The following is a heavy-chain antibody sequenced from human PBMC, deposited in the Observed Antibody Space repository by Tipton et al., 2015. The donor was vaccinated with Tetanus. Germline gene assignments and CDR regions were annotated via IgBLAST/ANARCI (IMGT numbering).Heavy chain of an antibody. CDR2: IHHSGPA. CDR3: ARNVYTVTNDAFDI. CDR1: GDSVGTGNFY. J-gene: IGHJ3*02. V-gene: IGHV4-30-4*01. Sequence: TLSLTCSVSGDSVGTGNFYWSWIRQPPGKGLEWIAFIHHSGPAFSKPSLKSRVSISIDTSQNQFSLRLTSVTAADTAVYFCARNVYTVTNDAFDIWGHGTLVNVSS. D-gene: IGHD4-11*01.